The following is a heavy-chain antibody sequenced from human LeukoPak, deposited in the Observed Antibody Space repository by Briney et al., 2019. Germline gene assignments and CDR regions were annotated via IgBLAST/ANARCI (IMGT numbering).Heavy chain of an antibody. CDR2: MNPNSGNT. J-gene: IGHJ6*02. Sequence: GASVTVSCKASGYTFTSYDINRVRQATGQGLEWMGWMNPNSGNTGYAQKFQGRVTMTRNTSISTAYMELSSLRSEDTAVYYCARWPFYGGQFWSGYYTHYYGMDVWGQGTTVTVSS. CDR1: GYTFTSYD. V-gene: IGHV1-8*01. CDR3: ARWPFYGGQFWSGYYTHYYGMDV. D-gene: IGHD3-3*01.